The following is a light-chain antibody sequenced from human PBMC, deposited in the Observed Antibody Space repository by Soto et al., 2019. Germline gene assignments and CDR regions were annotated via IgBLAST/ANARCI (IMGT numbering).Light chain of an antibody. Sequence: QSALTQPASVSGSPGQSITISCTGTSSDVGGYNYVSWYHQHPGKAPKLLIYEVRNRPSGISSRFSGSRSGNTASLTISGLQPEDEGDYYCSAYTARSTLVFGGGTKLTVL. CDR1: SSDVGGYNY. CDR3: SAYTARSTLV. CDR2: EVR. J-gene: IGLJ3*02. V-gene: IGLV2-14*01.